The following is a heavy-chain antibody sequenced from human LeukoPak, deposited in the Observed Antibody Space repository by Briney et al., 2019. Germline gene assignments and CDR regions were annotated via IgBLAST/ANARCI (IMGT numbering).Heavy chain of an antibody. Sequence: ASVKVSCKASGYTFTSYDINWVRQATGQGLEWMGWINPNSGGTNYAQTFQGRVTMTRDTYIRTAYMELRRLRSDDTAVYYCARETLGEGGYFGVVILDYWGQGTLVTVSS. V-gene: IGHV1-2*02. CDR2: INPNSGGT. CDR1: GYTFTSYD. D-gene: IGHD3-3*01. CDR3: ARETLGEGGYFGVVILDY. J-gene: IGHJ4*02.